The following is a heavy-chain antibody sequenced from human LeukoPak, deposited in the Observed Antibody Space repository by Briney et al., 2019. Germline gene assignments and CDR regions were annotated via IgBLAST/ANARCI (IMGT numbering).Heavy chain of an antibody. Sequence: ASVKVSCKASGYTFTTYGISWVRQAPGQGLEWMGWISGYKGTTNYVQKFQGRVTMATDTSTSTAYMELRSLRSDDTAVYYCARGATRPVAPCDYWGQGTLVTVSS. D-gene: IGHD1-14*01. CDR2: ISGYKGTT. J-gene: IGHJ4*02. CDR1: GYTFTTYG. V-gene: IGHV1-18*01. CDR3: ARGATRPVAPCDY.